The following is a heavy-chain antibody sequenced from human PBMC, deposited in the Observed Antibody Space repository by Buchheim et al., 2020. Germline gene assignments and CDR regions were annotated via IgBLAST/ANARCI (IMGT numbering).Heavy chain of an antibody. Sequence: EVQLVESGGGLVQPGGSLRLSCAASGFIFSSNWMHWVRQAPGKGLVWVSRINSDGSSVFYADSVKGRFTISRANAKNTLYLQMNSLRAEVTAVYYCARGGDDYGDYYGLDVWGQGTT. J-gene: IGHJ6*02. V-gene: IGHV3-74*01. CDR2: INSDGSSV. CDR3: ARGGDDYGDYYGLDV. CDR1: GFIFSSNW. D-gene: IGHD4-17*01.